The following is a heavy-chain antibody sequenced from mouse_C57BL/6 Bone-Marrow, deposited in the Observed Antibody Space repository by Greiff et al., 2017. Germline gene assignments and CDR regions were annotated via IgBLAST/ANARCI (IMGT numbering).Heavy chain of an antibody. J-gene: IGHJ4*01. CDR1: GYTFTDYE. V-gene: IGHV1-15*01. CDR2: IDPETGGT. D-gene: IGHD1-1*01. Sequence: VQLQQSGAELVRPGASVTLSCKASGYTFTDYEMHWVKQTPVHGLEWIGAIDPETGGTAYNQKFKGKAILTADKSSSTAYMELRSLTSEDSAVYYGTRNYGSSKYYYAMDYWGQGTSVTVSS. CDR3: TRNYGSSKYYYAMDY.